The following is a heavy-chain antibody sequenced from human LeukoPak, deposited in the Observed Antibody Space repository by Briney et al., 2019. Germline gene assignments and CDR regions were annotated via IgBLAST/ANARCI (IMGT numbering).Heavy chain of an antibody. J-gene: IGHJ4*02. CDR1: GGSNSSYY. D-gene: IGHD4-11*01. CDR2: IYYSGST. Sequence: SETLSLTCTVSGGSNSSYYWSWIRQPPGKGLEWIGYIYYSGSTNYNPSFKSRVTISVDTSKNQFSLKLSSVIAADTAVYYCARRVLQAGAYYFDYWGQGTLVTVSS. V-gene: IGHV4-59*08. CDR3: ARRVLQAGAYYFDY.